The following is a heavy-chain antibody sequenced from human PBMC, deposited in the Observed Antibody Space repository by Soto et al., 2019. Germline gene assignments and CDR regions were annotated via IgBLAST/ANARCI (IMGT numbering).Heavy chain of an antibody. CDR3: ARVTDRYYYYYYYMDV. CDR2: MNPNSGNT. D-gene: IGHD2-21*02. V-gene: IGHV1-8*01. Sequence: ASVKVSCKASGYTFTSYDINWVRQATGQGLEWMGWMNPNSGNTGYAQKFQGRVTMTRNTSISTAYMELSSLRSEDTAVYYCARVTDRYYYYYYYMDVWGKGTTVTVSS. CDR1: GYTFTSYD. J-gene: IGHJ6*03.